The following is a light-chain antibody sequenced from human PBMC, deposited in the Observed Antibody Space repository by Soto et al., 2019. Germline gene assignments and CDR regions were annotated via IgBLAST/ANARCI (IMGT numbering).Light chain of an antibody. CDR1: QGIGTY. CDR3: QQVDSYPRT. Sequence: MQLSQSPSCLSASLGDGVTVTCRASQGIGTYLVWYQQKSGKAPTVLIYASSTLQTGVPSRFSGSGSGTDFSLTISSLHPEDVATYYCQQVDSYPRTFGQGTKVDI. V-gene: IGKV1-9*01. J-gene: IGKJ1*01. CDR2: ASS.